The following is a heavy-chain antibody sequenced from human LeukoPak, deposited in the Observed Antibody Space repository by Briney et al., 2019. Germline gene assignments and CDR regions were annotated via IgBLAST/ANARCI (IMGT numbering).Heavy chain of an antibody. Sequence: NPSETLSLTCAVYGGSFSGYYWSWIRQPPGKGLEWIGEINHSGSTNYNPSLKSRVTISVDTSKNQFSLKLSSVTAADTAVYYCARGASSRIAVAGRKAYYFDYWGQGTLVTVSS. D-gene: IGHD6-13*01. V-gene: IGHV4-34*01. CDR2: INHSGST. CDR1: GGSFSGYY. J-gene: IGHJ4*02. CDR3: ARGASSRIAVAGRKAYYFDY.